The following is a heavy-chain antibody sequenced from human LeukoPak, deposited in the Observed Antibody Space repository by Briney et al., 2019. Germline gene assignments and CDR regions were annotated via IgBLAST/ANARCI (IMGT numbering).Heavy chain of an antibody. J-gene: IGHJ4*02. CDR1: GFTFSSYT. V-gene: IGHV3-21*01. Sequence: GGSLRLSCAASGFTFSSYTMNWVRQAPGKGLEWVSSISISSSYIYYVDSLKGRFTISRDNAKNSLYLQMNSLRAEDTAVYYCARVRWELLLVDYWGQGTLVTVSS. CDR2: ISISSSYI. CDR3: ARVRWELLLVDY. D-gene: IGHD1-26*01.